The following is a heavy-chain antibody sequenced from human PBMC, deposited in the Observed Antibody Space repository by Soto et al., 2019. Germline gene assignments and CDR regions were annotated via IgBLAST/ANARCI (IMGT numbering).Heavy chain of an antibody. D-gene: IGHD6-13*01. V-gene: IGHV1-18*04. Sequence: ASVKVSCKASGYTLTTHGITWVRQAPGQGLEWMGWISAHNGNTDFAQRFQGRVTMTTDTSTSTASMELRSLRSDDTAVYYCARTTAAGKDNWFDPWGQGTLVTVSS. CDR3: ARTTAAGKDNWFDP. J-gene: IGHJ5*02. CDR2: ISAHNGNT. CDR1: GYTLTTHG.